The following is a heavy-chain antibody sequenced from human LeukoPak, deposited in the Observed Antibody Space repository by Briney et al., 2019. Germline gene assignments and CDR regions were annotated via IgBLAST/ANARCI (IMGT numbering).Heavy chain of an antibody. J-gene: IGHJ6*02. V-gene: IGHV3-30*18. CDR3: AKYKGAALYYHYGMDV. Sequence: GGSLRLSCAASGFTFRNFVLNWVRQAPGKGLEWVAGILNDGSDKHYSDSVKGRFTISRDNSKNTVYLQMNSLRAEDTAVYYCAKYKGAALYYHYGMDVWGQGTTVIVSS. D-gene: IGHD6-13*01. CDR2: ILNDGSDK. CDR1: GFTFRNFV.